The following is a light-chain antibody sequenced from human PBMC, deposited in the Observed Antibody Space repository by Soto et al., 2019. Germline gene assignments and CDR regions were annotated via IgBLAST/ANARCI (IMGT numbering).Light chain of an antibody. V-gene: IGLV1-44*01. J-gene: IGLJ1*01. CDR2: SNN. CDR3: AAWDDSMNGFYV. Sequence: QSVLTQPPSASGTPGQRVTISCSGSSSNIGSNTVNWYQQLPGTAPKLLIYSNNQRPSGVPDRFSGSKSGASASLAISGLQSEDEDDYYCAAWDDSMNGFYVFGNATKVTV. CDR1: SSNIGSNT.